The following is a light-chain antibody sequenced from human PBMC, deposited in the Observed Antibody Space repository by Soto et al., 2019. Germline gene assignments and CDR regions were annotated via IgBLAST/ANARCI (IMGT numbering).Light chain of an antibody. CDR1: QSIGSW. V-gene: IGKV1-5*01. CDR2: DVS. Sequence: DIQMTQSPSTLSASVGDRVTITCRASQSIGSWLAWYQQKPGRAPKLLIYDVSSLESGVPSRFSGSGSGTEFTLTISSLQPDDFATYYCQQYNSYSWTFGQGTKVDIK. CDR3: QQYNSYSWT. J-gene: IGKJ1*01.